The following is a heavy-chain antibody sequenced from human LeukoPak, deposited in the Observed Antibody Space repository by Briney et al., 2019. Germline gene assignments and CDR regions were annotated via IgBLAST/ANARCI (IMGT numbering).Heavy chain of an antibody. V-gene: IGHV1-18*01. CDR2: ISAYNGNT. D-gene: IGHD3-16*01. CDR3: ARDWFGGVHNFDY. Sequence: EASVNVSCKASGYTFTIYGISWVRQAPGQGLEWMGWISAYNGNTNYAQKLQGRVTMTTDTSTSTAYMELRSLRSDDTAVYYCARDWFGGVHNFDYWGQGTLVTVSS. CDR1: GYTFTIYG. J-gene: IGHJ4*02.